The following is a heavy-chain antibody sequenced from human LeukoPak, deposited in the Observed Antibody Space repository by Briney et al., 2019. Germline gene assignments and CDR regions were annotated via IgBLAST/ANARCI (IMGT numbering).Heavy chain of an antibody. CDR1: GFTFINAW. CDR2: ISSGTSYI. J-gene: IGHJ4*02. Sequence: GGSLRLSCAASGFTFINAWMAWVRQAPGKGLEWVSSISSGTSYIYYADSVKGRFTISRDNAKNSLYLQMNSLRAEDTAVYYCARDRLFYWGQGTLVTVSS. CDR3: ARDRLFY. V-gene: IGHV3-21*01.